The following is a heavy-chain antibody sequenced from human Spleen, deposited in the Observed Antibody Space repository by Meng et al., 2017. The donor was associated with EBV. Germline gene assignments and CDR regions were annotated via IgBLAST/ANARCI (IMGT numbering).Heavy chain of an antibody. V-gene: IGHV3-11*04. J-gene: IGHJ4*02. D-gene: IGHD1-26*01. Sequence: QVRWGGSGGGLAKPGVSLSLSCVASGFTFSDYYMSWIRQAPGKGLEWVSHISGSGGAIYYADSVKGRFTISRDNAKNSLYLQMNSLRPEDTAVYYCSRDLMGPDDWWGQGTLVTVSS. CDR1: GFTFSDYY. CDR2: ISGSGGAI. CDR3: SRDLMGPDDW.